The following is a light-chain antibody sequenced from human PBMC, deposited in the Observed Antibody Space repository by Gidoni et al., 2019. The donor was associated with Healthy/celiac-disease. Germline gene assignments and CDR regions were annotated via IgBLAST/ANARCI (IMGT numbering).Light chain of an antibody. CDR1: QSGSSSY. CDR2: GAS. CDR3: QQYGSSWT. J-gene: IGKJ1*01. Sequence: EIVLTQSPGTLSLSPGERATLSCRASQSGSSSYLAWYQQKPGQAPMLLIYGASSRATGIPDWFSGSGSVTDFTLTISRLEPEDFAVYYCQQYGSSWTFGQGTKVEIK. V-gene: IGKV3-20*01.